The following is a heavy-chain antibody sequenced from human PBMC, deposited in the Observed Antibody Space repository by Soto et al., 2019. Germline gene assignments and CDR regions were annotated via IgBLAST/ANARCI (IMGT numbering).Heavy chain of an antibody. CDR2: ISSNGGST. CDR1: GFTFSSYA. CDR3: ARGHIVVVPAAMNRYWFDP. V-gene: IGHV3-64D*06. J-gene: IGHJ5*02. Sequence: PGGSLRLSCSASGFTFSSYAMHWVRQAPGKGLDYVSAISSNGGSTYYADSVKGRFTISRDNSKNTLYLEMSSLRADDTAVYYCARGHIVVVPAAMNRYWFDPWGQGTLVTVPS. D-gene: IGHD2-2*01.